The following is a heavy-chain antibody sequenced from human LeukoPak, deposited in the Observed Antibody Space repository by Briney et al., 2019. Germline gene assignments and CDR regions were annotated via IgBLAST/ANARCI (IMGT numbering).Heavy chain of an antibody. J-gene: IGHJ4*03. CDR1: GFTFSSYS. D-gene: IGHD3-10*01. CDR3: ARAPVGSGCYFDY. V-gene: IGHV3-21*01. Sequence: GGSLRLSCAASGFTFSSYSMNWVRQAPGKGLEWVSSISSSSSYIYYADSVKGRFTISRDNAKNSLYLQMNSLRAEDTAVYYCARAPVGSGCYFDYWGQGTLVTVSS. CDR2: ISSSSSYI.